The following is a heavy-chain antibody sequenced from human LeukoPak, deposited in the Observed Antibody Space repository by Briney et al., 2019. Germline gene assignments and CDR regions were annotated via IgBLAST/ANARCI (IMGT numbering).Heavy chain of an antibody. V-gene: IGHV1-69*05. CDR3: ARDLPYYYGSGSYGHWFDP. CDR2: IIPIFGTA. Sequence: ASVKVSCKASGGTFSSYAISWVRQAPGQGLEWMGRIIPIFGTANYAQKFQGRVTITTDESTSTAYMELCSLRSEDTAVYYCARDLPYYYGSGSYGHWFDPWGQGTLVTVSS. CDR1: GGTFSSYA. J-gene: IGHJ5*02. D-gene: IGHD3-10*01.